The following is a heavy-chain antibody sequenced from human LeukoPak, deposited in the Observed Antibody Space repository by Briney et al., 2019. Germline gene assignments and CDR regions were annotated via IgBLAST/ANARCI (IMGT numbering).Heavy chain of an antibody. D-gene: IGHD6-13*01. Sequence: GGSLKLSCAASGFTFSSFAMSWVRQAPGKGQERVSAISHLGGSTYYGDSVKGRFTISGDNSKNTLYLQVNSLIIEDTAIYYCAKEPAAFPLYDALDMWGQGTMVTVSS. CDR3: AKEPAAFPLYDALDM. J-gene: IGHJ3*02. CDR2: ISHLGGST. CDR1: GFTFSSFA. V-gene: IGHV3-23*01.